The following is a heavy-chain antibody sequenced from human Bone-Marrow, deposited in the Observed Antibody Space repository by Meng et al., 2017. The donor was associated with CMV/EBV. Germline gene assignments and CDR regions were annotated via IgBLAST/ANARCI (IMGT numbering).Heavy chain of an antibody. CDR2: IYYSGST. Sequence: QLQLQGSVSGLVKHAEPLSPTCTVSGGSISSSRYYWGWIRQPPGKGLEWIGSIYYSGSTYYNPSLKSRVTISVDTSKNQFSLKLSSVTAADTAVYYCARHTGSSFDYWGQGTLVTVSS. V-gene: IGHV4-39*01. CDR1: GGSISSSRYY. D-gene: IGHD6-6*01. CDR3: ARHTGSSFDY. J-gene: IGHJ4*02.